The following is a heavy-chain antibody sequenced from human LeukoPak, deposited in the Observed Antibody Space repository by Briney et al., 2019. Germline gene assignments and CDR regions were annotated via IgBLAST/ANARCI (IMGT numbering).Heavy chain of an antibody. V-gene: IGHV1-69*04. J-gene: IGHJ3*02. D-gene: IGHD5-12*01. Sequence: GSSVKVSCKASGGTFSSYAISRVRQAPGQGLEWMGRIIPILGIANYAQKFQGRVTITADKSTSTAYMELSSLRSEDTAVYYCATAQLVATIGYAFDIWGQGTMVTVSS. CDR2: IIPILGIA. CDR1: GGTFSSYA. CDR3: ATAQLVATIGYAFDI.